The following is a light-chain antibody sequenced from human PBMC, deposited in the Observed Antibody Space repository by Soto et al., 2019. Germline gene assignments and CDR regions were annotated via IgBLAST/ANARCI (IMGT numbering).Light chain of an antibody. CDR3: QQYNNWPQT. V-gene: IGKV3-15*01. Sequence: DIVWTQSPDTLSVSLGERATISCRASQSLRSSLAWYQQKPGQAPRLLIYDAATRATGIPARFSGSGSGTHFTLPIIGLQSEDFAVYYCQQYNNWPQTFGQGTKVDI. CDR2: DAA. CDR1: QSLRSS. J-gene: IGKJ1*01.